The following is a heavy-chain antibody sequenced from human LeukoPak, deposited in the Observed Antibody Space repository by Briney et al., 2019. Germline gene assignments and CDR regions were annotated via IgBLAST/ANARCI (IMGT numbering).Heavy chain of an antibody. Sequence: GGSLRLSCAASGFTFSIYAMSWVRQAPGKGLEWVSVISGSGGSTYFADSVKGRFTISRDNSKNTLYLQMNSLRAEDTAVYYCAKVEAVADPEPDYWGQGTLVTVSS. D-gene: IGHD6-19*01. J-gene: IGHJ4*02. CDR3: AKVEAVADPEPDY. CDR1: GFTFSIYA. V-gene: IGHV3-23*01. CDR2: ISGSGGST.